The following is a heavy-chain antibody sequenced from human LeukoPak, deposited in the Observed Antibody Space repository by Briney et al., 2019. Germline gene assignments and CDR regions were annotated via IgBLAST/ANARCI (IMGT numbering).Heavy chain of an antibody. V-gene: IGHV1-69*05. CDR3: ASALVTPRYYYMDV. CDR1: GGTFSSYA. CDR2: IIPISGTT. Sequence: GASVKVSCKASGGTFSSYAFSWVRQAPGQGLEWMGRIIPISGTTIYAQNFQGRVSITTDESTSTAYLELSSLKSEDTAVYYCASALVTPRYYYMDVWDKGTTVTVSS. J-gene: IGHJ6*03. D-gene: IGHD4-23*01.